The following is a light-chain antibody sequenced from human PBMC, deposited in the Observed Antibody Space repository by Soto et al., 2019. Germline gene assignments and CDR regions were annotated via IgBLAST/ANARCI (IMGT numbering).Light chain of an antibody. J-gene: IGLJ1*01. V-gene: IGLV2-14*01. CDR2: EVS. CDR3: SSLTTSFTYV. CDR1: SSDVGAYNY. Sequence: QSALTQPASVSGSPGQSGAISCTGTSSDVGAYNYISWYQQHPGNAPKLLLSEVSNRPSGVSDRFSGSKSGNTASLTISGLQAEDEADYYCSSLTTSFTYVFGTGTKVTVL.